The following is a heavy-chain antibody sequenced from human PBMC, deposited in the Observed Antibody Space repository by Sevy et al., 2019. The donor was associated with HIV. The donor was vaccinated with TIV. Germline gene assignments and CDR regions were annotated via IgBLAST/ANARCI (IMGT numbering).Heavy chain of an antibody. CDR3: ARDRVAARHRTLDYYYYGMYV. CDR2: ISSSGSTI. D-gene: IGHD6-6*01. V-gene: IGHV3-48*03. J-gene: IGHJ6*02. CDR1: GFTFSSYE. Sequence: GGSLRLSCAASGFTFSSYEMNWVRQAPGKGLEWVSYISSSGSTIYYADSVKGRFTISRDNAKNSLYLQMNSLRAEDTAVYYCARDRVAARHRTLDYYYYGMYVWGQGTTVTLSS.